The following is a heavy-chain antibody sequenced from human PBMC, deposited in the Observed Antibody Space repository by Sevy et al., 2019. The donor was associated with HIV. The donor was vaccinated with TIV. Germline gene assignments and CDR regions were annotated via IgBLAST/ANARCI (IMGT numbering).Heavy chain of an antibody. CDR3: AKDGLHSGDFEYFQD. D-gene: IGHD2-21*02. J-gene: IGHJ1*01. V-gene: IGHV3-23*01. Sequence: GGSLRLSCAASGFTFSSYAMTWVRQAPGKGLDWVSSMTGSGSITYYGDSVKGGFTISRDNSKKTLYLQMNNLRVEDTALYYCAKDGLHSGDFEYFQDWGQGTLVTVSS. CDR1: GFTFSSYA. CDR2: MTGSGSIT.